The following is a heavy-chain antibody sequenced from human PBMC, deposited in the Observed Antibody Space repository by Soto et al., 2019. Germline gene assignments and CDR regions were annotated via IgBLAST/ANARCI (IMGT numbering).Heavy chain of an antibody. Sequence: PGGSLRLSCAASGFTFSNAWMSWVRQAPGKGLEWVGRIKSKTDGGTTDYAAPVKGRFTISRDDSKNTLYLQMNSLKTEDTAVYYCTFDGVVVITRLYYYGMDVWGQGTTVTVS. CDR3: TFDGVVVITRLYYYGMDV. CDR1: GFTFSNAW. V-gene: IGHV3-15*01. J-gene: IGHJ6*02. CDR2: IKSKTDGGTT. D-gene: IGHD3-22*01.